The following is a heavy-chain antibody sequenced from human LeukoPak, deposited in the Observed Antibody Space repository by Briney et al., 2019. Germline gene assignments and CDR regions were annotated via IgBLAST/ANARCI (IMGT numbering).Heavy chain of an antibody. CDR1: GYTFTGYY. Sequence: GASVKVSCKASGYTFTGYYMHWVRQAPGQGLEWMGWINPNSGGTNYAQKFQGRVTMTRDTSIGTAYMELSRLRSDDTAVYYCARDFGGGYESYYYYYMDVWGKGTTVTVSS. V-gene: IGHV1-2*02. D-gene: IGHD3-16*01. CDR2: INPNSGGT. CDR3: ARDFGGGYESYYYYYMDV. J-gene: IGHJ6*03.